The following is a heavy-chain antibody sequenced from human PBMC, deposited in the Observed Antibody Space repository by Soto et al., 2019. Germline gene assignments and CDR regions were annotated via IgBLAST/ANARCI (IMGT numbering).Heavy chain of an antibody. Sequence: SQTLSLTCTVSGGSISSSSYYWGWIRQPPGKGLEWIGSIYYSGSTYYNPSLKSRVTISVDTSKNQFSLKLSSVTAADTAVYYCARVPWLVRGFYCSGGSCPFDYWGQGTLVTVSS. D-gene: IGHD2-15*01. J-gene: IGHJ4*02. CDR3: ARVPWLVRGFYCSGGSCPFDY. CDR2: IYYSGST. CDR1: GGSISSSSYY. V-gene: IGHV4-39*01.